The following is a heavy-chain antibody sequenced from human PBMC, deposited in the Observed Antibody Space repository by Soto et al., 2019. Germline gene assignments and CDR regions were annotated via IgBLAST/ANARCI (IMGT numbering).Heavy chain of an antibody. CDR2: INSDGSST. CDR1: GFTFSSYW. D-gene: IGHD2-15*01. J-gene: IGHJ3*02. Sequence: GGSLRLSCAASGFTFSSYWMHWVRQAPGKGLVWVSRINSDGSSTNYADSVKGRFTISRDSAKNTLYLQMNSLRAEDTAVHYCARSYRSGGSCHFGAFDIWGQGTMVTVSS. V-gene: IGHV3-74*01. CDR3: ARSYRSGGSCHFGAFDI.